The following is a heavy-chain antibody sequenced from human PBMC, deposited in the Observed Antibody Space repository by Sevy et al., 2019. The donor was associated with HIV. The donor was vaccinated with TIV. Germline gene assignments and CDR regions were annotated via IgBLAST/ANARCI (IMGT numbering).Heavy chain of an antibody. CDR1: GFPFNKEW. D-gene: IGHD3-16*01. CDR3: SSQGERY. J-gene: IGHJ4*02. Sequence: GGSLRLSCSASGFPFNKEWMSWVRQAPGKGLEWVGRIKCKKDGGATDYSGPVNGRITISRDDSKNTLYLQMNSLKIEDTGFYYCSSQGERYWGLGTLVTVSS. V-gene: IGHV3-15*01. CDR2: IKCKKDGGAT.